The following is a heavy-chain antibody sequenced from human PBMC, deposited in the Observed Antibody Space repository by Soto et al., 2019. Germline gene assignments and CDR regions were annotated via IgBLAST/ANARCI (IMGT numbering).Heavy chain of an antibody. CDR1: GYTFTSYG. J-gene: IGHJ6*02. Sequence: QVQLVQSGAEVKKPGASVKVSCKASGYTFTSYGISWVRQAPGQGLEWMGWISAYNGNTNYAQKLQGRVTMTTDTXTXTXXMELRSLRSDDTAVYYCARESWGSSFQATRYGMDVWGQGTTVTVSS. CDR2: ISAYNGNT. D-gene: IGHD1-26*01. V-gene: IGHV1-18*01. CDR3: ARESWGSSFQATRYGMDV.